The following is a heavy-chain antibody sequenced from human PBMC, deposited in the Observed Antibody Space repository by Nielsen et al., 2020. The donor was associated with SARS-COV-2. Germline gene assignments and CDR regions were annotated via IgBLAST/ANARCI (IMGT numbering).Heavy chain of an antibody. CDR3: ARGGYNIYDFDY. J-gene: IGHJ4*02. CDR1: GVSVSSGSYF. V-gene: IGHV4-61*01. D-gene: IGHD5-24*01. CDR2: MFYIGTA. Sequence: SETLSLTCIVSGVSVSSGSYFWSWIRQPPGKRLEWIGYMFYIGTANYNPSFQSRVNISVDTSKNQFSLNLSSVTAADTAIYYCARGGYNIYDFDYWGRGTLVTVSS.